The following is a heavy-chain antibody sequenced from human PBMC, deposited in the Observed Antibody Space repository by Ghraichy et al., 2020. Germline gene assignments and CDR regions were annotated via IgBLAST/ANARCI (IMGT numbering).Heavy chain of an antibody. D-gene: IGHD2-21*01. J-gene: IGHJ4*02. Sequence: GESLNISCAASGFTFGSFGMSWVRQAPGKGLEWLCGMSLNGATTEYADSVKGRFTISRDNSKGTLSLQMDSLRGEDTAVYYCVKDETVVIVAPELWGQGTRVTVAA. V-gene: IGHV3-23*01. CDR1: GFTFGSFG. CDR2: MSLNGATT. CDR3: VKDETVVIVAPEL.